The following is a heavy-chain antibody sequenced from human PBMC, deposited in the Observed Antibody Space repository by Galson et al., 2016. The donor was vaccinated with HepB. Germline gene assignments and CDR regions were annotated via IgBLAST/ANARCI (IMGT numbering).Heavy chain of an antibody. D-gene: IGHD6-13*01. CDR2: IWYDGSNE. Sequence: SLRLSCAASGFTFSSYGMHWVRQAPGKGLEWVAVIWYDGSNEYYADSVKGRFTISRDNSKNALYLQMNSLRAEDTAVYYCARRAGSSWYSDYWGQGTLVTVSS. CDR3: ARRAGSSWYSDY. J-gene: IGHJ4*02. CDR1: GFTFSSYG. V-gene: IGHV3-33*01.